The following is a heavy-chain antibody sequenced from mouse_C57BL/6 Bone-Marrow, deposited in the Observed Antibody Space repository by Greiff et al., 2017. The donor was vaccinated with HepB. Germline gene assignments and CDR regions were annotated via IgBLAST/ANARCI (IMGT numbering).Heavy chain of an antibody. CDR3: ARSVVGGDFDY. J-gene: IGHJ2*01. CDR2: IYPRDGST. V-gene: IGHV1-78*01. Sequence: QVQLQQSDAELVKPGASVKISCKVSGYTFTDHTIHWMKQRPEQGLEWIGYIYPRDGSTKYNEKFKSKATLTVDKPSSTAYMQLSSLTSEDSAVYYCARSVVGGDFDYWGQGTTLTVSS. D-gene: IGHD1-1*01. CDR1: GYTFTDHT.